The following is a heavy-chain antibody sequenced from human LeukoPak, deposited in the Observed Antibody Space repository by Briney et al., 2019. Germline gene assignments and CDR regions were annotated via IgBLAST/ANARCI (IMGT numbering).Heavy chain of an antibody. D-gene: IGHD6-13*01. CDR3: TSAAGTLWTFDY. Sequence: PGGSLRLSCAASGFTFRNYAMSWVREAPGKGVEWVSAISRSGGSTYYADSVKGGFTISRDNSKNTLYLSMNSLRAEDTAVYYCTSAAGTLWTFDYWGQGTLVTVSS. CDR1: GFTFRNYA. CDR2: ISRSGGST. J-gene: IGHJ4*02. V-gene: IGHV3-23*01.